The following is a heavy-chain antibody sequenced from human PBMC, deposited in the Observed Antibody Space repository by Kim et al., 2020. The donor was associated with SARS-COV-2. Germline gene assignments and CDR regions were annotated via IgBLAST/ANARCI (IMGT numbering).Heavy chain of an antibody. CDR1: RFTFGAYT. V-gene: IGHV3-30*04. CDR3: ARESDGLDV. Sequence: GGSLRLSCAASRFTFGAYTMHWLRQAPGKGLEWVALIANDGRFRYHADSVKGRFTVSRDNSQNTLFLEMNSLSAEDTAAYYCARESDGLDVWGQGTMVIVSS. CDR2: IANDGRFR. J-gene: IGHJ3*01.